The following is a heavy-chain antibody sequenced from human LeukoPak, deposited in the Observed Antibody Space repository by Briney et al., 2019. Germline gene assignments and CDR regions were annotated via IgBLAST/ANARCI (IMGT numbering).Heavy chain of an antibody. D-gene: IGHD3-10*01. CDR1: GFTFSSYS. V-gene: IGHV3-21*01. CDR2: ISSSSSYI. Sequence: GGSLGLSCAASGFTFSSYSMNWVRQAPGKGLEWVSSISSSSSYIYYADSVKGRFTISRDNAKNSLYLQMNSLRAEDTAVYYCARDPPTYYYGSGTTQVRAFDIWGQGTMVTVSS. CDR3: ARDPPTYYYGSGTTQVRAFDI. J-gene: IGHJ3*02.